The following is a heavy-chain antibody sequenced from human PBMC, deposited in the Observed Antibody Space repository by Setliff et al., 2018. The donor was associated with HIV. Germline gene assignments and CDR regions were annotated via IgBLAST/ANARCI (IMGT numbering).Heavy chain of an antibody. CDR1: GFIFSSHD. V-gene: IGHV3-13*01. CDR3: ARGNSGSVSSHWFDP. D-gene: IGHD1-26*01. CDR2: IGTGGDT. J-gene: IGHJ5*02. Sequence: PGVSLRLSCEASGFIFSSHDFHWVRQAAGQGLEWVSAIGTGGDTYYVDSVKGGFTIARDKARNSLYLQMNSLRAEDTALYHCARGNSGSVSSHWFDPWGQGTLVTVS.